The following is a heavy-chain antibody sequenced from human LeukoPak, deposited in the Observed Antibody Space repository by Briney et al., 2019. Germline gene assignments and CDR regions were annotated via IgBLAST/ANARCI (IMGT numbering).Heavy chain of an antibody. CDR1: GFTFSSYE. J-gene: IGHJ5*02. V-gene: IGHV3-48*03. CDR2: ISSSGSTI. D-gene: IGHD5-18*01. Sequence: GGSLRLSCAASGFTFSSYEMNWVRQAPGKGLEWVSYISSSGSTIYYADSVKGRFTISRDNAKYSLYLKMNSLRAEDTAVYYCAVGRYSYGPSNWFDPWGQGTLVTVSS. CDR3: AVGRYSYGPSNWFDP.